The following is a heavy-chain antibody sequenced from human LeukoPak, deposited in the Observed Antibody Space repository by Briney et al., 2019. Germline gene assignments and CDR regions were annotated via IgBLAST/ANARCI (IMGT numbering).Heavy chain of an antibody. Sequence: GGSLRLSCAASGFTFNNYAMSWVRQALGKGLEWVSAISGSDAGTYYADSVKGRFTISRDNSKNTLYPQMNSLRAEDTAVYYCARVRSGSHWRGKYYYYHYMDVWGKGTTVTVSS. J-gene: IGHJ6*03. CDR2: ISGSDAGT. CDR1: GFTFNNYA. CDR3: ARVRSGSHWRGKYYYYHYMDV. D-gene: IGHD1-26*01. V-gene: IGHV3-23*01.